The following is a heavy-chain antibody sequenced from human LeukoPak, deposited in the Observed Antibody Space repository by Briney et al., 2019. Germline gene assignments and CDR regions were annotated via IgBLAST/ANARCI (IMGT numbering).Heavy chain of an antibody. Sequence: GSLRLSCAASGFTVSSNSMNWIRQPPGKGLEWIGEINHSGSTNYNPSLKSRVTISVDTSKNQFSLKLSSVTAADTAVYYCARGGVRYFDWLIDYWGQGTLVTVSS. CDR3: ARGGVRYFDWLIDY. CDR1: GFTVSSNS. J-gene: IGHJ4*02. V-gene: IGHV4-34*01. CDR2: INHSGST. D-gene: IGHD3-9*01.